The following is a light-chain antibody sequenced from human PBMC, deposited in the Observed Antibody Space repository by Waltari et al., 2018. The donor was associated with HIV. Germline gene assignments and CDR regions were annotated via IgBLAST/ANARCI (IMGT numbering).Light chain of an antibody. V-gene: IGLV3-21*01. CDR2: DDD. Sequence: SYVLTQPPPLSVDPEKTAKITCRGYHIGNRDVHLYQQKEGQAHNLVIYDDDDRPSGIPERFSGSNSENTATLIFNRIEVGDEADYYCQVWDSGSDHVFGSGTTVTVL. CDR3: QVWDSGSDHV. J-gene: IGLJ1*01. CDR1: HIGNRD.